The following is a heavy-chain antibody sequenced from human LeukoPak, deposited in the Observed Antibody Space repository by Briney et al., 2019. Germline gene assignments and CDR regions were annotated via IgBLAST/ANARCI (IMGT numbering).Heavy chain of an antibody. CDR3: ARVSGYDWESFYDY. CDR1: GGSFSGYY. D-gene: IGHD5-12*01. V-gene: IGHV4-34*01. Sequence: PSETLSLTCAVYGGSFSGYYWSWIRQPPGKGLEWIGEINHSGSTNYNPSLKSRVTISVDTSKNHFSLKLRSVTAADTAVYYCARVSGYDWESFYDYWGQGTLVTVSS. CDR2: INHSGST. J-gene: IGHJ4*02.